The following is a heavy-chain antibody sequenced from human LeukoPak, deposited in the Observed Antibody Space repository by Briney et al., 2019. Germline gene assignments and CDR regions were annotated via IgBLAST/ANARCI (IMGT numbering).Heavy chain of an antibody. CDR2: IYYTGST. V-gene: IGHV4-59*08. Sequence: PSETLSLTCTVSGGSISSYYWSWVRQPPGKGLEWIGCIYYTGSTNYNPSLKSRVTISVDTSKNQFSLKLSSVTAADTAVYYCARHGGAYSFDSWGQGTLVTVSS. J-gene: IGHJ4*02. CDR3: ARHGGAYSFDS. D-gene: IGHD4-11*01. CDR1: GGSISSYY.